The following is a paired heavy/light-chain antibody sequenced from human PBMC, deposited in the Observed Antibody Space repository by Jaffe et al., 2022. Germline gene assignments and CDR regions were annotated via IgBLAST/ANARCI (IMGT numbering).Heavy chain of an antibody. Sequence: QVQLVQSGAEVKKPGASVKVSCKASGYTFTGYYMHWVRQAPGQGLEWMGWITPDSGGTNYAQKFQGRVTMTRDTSITTAYMELSRLRSDDTAVYYCARSSAIVTTIPTRAFDIWGQGTVVTVSA. CDR2: ITPDSGGT. V-gene: IGHV1-2*02. CDR3: ARSSAIVTTIPTRAFDI. CDR1: GYTFTGYY. J-gene: IGHJ3*02. D-gene: IGHD5-12*01.
Light chain of an antibody. Sequence: DIVMTQSPDSLAVSLGERATINCKSSQSVLYSSNNKNYLAWYQQKPGQPPKLLIYWASTRESGVPDRFSGSGSGTDFTLTISSLQAEDVAVYYCQQYYSNPPTFGQGTQVEIK. CDR1: QSVLYSSNNKNY. CDR2: WAS. CDR3: QQYYSNPPT. J-gene: IGKJ1*01. V-gene: IGKV4-1*01.